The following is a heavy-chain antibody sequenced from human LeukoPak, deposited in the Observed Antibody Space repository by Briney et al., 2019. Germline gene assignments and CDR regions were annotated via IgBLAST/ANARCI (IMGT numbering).Heavy chain of an antibody. CDR3: AKHNPIRFEEDAFDI. D-gene: IGHD1-1*01. CDR2: IIPIFGTA. Sequence: ASVKVSCKASGGTFSSYAISWVRQAPGQGLEWMGGIIPIFGTANYAQKFQGRVTITADESTSTAYMELSRLRSDDTAVYYCAKHNPIRFEEDAFDIWGQGTMVTVSS. V-gene: IGHV1-69*13. J-gene: IGHJ3*02. CDR1: GGTFSSYA.